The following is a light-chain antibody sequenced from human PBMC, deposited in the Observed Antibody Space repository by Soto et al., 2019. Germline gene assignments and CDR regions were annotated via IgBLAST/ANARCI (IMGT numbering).Light chain of an antibody. Sequence: EFVLTQSPGTLSLSPGERATLSCRASQTVRNNYVAWFQQKPGQAPRLLIYGASNRATGIPDRFSGSGSGADFTLTISRLEPEDFALYHCHQYVDPPRAFGQGTKVEI. CDR2: GAS. J-gene: IGKJ1*01. CDR1: QTVRNNY. CDR3: HQYVDPPRA. V-gene: IGKV3-20*01.